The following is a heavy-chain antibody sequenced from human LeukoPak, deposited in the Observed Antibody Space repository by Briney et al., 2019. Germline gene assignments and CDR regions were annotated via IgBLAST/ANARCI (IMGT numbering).Heavy chain of an antibody. CDR2: ISHDGNNK. CDR1: GFTFNSYP. J-gene: IGHJ4*02. V-gene: IGHV3-30-3*01. Sequence: GGSLRLSCSASGFTFNSYPVHWVRQAPGKGLEWVAVISHDGNNKYNADSVKGRFTISRDNSKNTLYLQTNSLRAEDTAVYYCAREGVYSNGPFDYWGQGTRVTVSS. D-gene: IGHD5-18*01. CDR3: AREGVYSNGPFDY.